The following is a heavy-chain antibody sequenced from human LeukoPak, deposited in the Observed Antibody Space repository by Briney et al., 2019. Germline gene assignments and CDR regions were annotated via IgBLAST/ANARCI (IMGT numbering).Heavy chain of an antibody. CDR3: ARGGVDYYGSGTYYLMYYFDY. CDR2: ISGSGDYT. J-gene: IGHJ4*02. D-gene: IGHD3-10*01. Sequence: GGCLRLSCAASGLTFSSHGMSWVRQAPGKGLERVSTISGSGDYTYYADSVKGRLTISRDDPHNTLYLQMNCLRAEDTAVYFCARGGVDYYGSGTYYLMYYFDYWGQGALVTVSS. CDR1: GLTFSSHG. V-gene: IGHV3-23*01.